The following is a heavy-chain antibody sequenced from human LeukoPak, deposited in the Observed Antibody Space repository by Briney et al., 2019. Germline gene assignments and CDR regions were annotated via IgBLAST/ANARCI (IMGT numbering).Heavy chain of an antibody. CDR1: GGSISSGGYY. CDR2: IYYSGRT. CDR3: ARDGASHCSSTSCYQGAYYYYGMDV. V-gene: IGHV4-61*08. Sequence: SQTLSLTCTVSGGSISSGGYYWGWLRQHPGKGMEWLGYIYYSGRTNYNPSLKSRVTISVDTSKNQFSLKLSSLTAADTAVYYCARDGASHCSSTSCYQGAYYYYGMDVWGQGTTVTVSS. J-gene: IGHJ6*02. D-gene: IGHD2-2*01.